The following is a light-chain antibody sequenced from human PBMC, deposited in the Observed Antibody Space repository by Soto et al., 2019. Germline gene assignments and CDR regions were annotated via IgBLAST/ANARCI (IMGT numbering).Light chain of an antibody. J-gene: IGKJ2*01. CDR1: QSVGSN. Sequence: EIVMTQSPATLSVSPGERATLSCRASQSVGSNLAWYQKRPGQAPRLLIYDASTRATGLPARFSGSGSGTEFTLTISSLQSEDFAVYYCHHYYSWPRAFGQGTKLEI. CDR3: HHYYSWPRA. V-gene: IGKV3-15*01. CDR2: DAS.